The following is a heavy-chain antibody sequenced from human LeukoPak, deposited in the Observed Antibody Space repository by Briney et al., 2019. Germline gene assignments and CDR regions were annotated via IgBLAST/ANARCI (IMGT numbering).Heavy chain of an antibody. J-gene: IGHJ4*02. Sequence: KPSETLSLTCAVSGGSISSGGYSWSWIRQPPGKGLEWIGEINHSGSTNYNPSLKSRVTISVDTSKNQFSLKLSSVTAADTAVYYCARGRSTVTTFFYYWGQGTLVTVSS. V-gene: IGHV4-34*01. CDR3: ARGRSTVTTFFYY. CDR1: GGSISSGGYS. CDR2: INHSGST. D-gene: IGHD4-17*01.